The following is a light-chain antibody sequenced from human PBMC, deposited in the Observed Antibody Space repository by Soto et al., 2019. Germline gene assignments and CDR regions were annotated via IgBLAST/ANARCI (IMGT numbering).Light chain of an antibody. V-gene: IGKV3-20*01. J-gene: IGKJ5*01. CDR1: ESVSSVY. Sequence: EIVLTQSPGTLSLSPGERVTLSCRASESVSSVYLAWYQHKPGQAPRLLIFGASSRATAIPDRFSGSGSGTDFTLTISRLEPEDFAVYYCQHYGGSFTFGQGTRLEIK. CDR3: QHYGGSFT. CDR2: GAS.